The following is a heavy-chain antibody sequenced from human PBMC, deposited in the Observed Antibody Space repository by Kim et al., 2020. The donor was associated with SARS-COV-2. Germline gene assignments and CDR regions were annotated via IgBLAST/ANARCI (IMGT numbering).Heavy chain of an antibody. CDR1: GFTFSSYS. J-gene: IGHJ5*02. Sequence: GGSLRLSCAASGFTFSSYSMNWVRQAPGKGLEWVSYISSSSSTIYYADSVKGRFTISRDNAKNSLYLQMNSLRDEDTAVYYCARDNYYDSSGYYVSWGQGTLVTVSS. CDR3: ARDNYYDSSGYYVS. V-gene: IGHV3-48*02. D-gene: IGHD3-22*01. CDR2: ISSSSSTI.